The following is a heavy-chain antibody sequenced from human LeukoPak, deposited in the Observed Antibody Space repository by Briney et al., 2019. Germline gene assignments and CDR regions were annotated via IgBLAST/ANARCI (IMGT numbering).Heavy chain of an antibody. CDR1: GGSISPSSYY. J-gene: IGHJ4*02. CDR2: INYSGRT. D-gene: IGHD5-12*01. V-gene: IGHV4-39*01. Sequence: SETLSLTCTVSGGSISPSSYYWGWIRQPPGKGLEWIGSINYSGRTYYNTSLKSRVTIFVDMSKNQFSLRLTSVTAADTAVYYCAREYNGYEYIRGIDYWGQGTLVTVSS. CDR3: AREYNGYEYIRGIDY.